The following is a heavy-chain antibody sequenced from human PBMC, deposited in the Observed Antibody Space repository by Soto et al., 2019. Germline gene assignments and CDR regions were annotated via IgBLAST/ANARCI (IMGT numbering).Heavy chain of an antibody. V-gene: IGHV3-48*02. CDR3: ARDGAPTEDIVVVPAAPRDYYYYYGMDV. J-gene: IGHJ6*02. CDR2: ISSSSSTI. D-gene: IGHD2-2*01. Sequence: GGSLRLSCAASGFTFSSYSMNWVRQAPGKGLEWVSYISSSSSTIYYADSVKGRFTISRDNAKNSLYLQMNSLRDEDTAVYYCARDGAPTEDIVVVPAAPRDYYYYYGMDVWGQGTTVTVSS. CDR1: GFTFSSYS.